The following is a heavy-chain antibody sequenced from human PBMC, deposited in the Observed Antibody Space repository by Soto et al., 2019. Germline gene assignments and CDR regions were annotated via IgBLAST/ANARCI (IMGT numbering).Heavy chain of an antibody. CDR2: ISWDGGST. D-gene: IGHD6-25*01. Sequence: GGSLRLSCAASGFTFDDYTMHWVRQAPGKGLEWVSLISWDGGSTYYADSVKGRFTISRDNSKNSLYLQMNSLRTEDTALYYCAKDDNKDPSGNYYGMDVWGQGTTVTVSS. CDR1: GFTFDDYT. CDR3: AKDDNKDPSGNYYGMDV. J-gene: IGHJ6*02. V-gene: IGHV3-43*01.